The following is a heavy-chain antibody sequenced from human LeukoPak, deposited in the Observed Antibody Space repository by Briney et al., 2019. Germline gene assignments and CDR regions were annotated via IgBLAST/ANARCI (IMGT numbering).Heavy chain of an antibody. CDR2: IIPILGIA. V-gene: IGHV1-69*04. CDR1: GGTFSSYA. CDR3: ARDHWSHYYGSGGQNYFDP. J-gene: IGHJ5*02. D-gene: IGHD3-10*01. Sequence: SVKVSCKASGGTFSSYAISWVRQAPGQGLEWMGRIIPILGIANYAQKFQGRVTITADKSTSTAYMDLRSLRSDDTAVYYCARDHWSHYYGSGGQNYFDPWGQGTLVIVSS.